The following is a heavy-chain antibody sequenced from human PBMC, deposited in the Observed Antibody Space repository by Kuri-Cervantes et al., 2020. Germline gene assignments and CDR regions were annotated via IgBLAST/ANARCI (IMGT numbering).Heavy chain of an antibody. Sequence: SVKVSCKASGYTFTSYGISWVRQAPGQGLEWMGGIIPIFGTANYAQKFQGRVTITADKSTSTAYMELSSLRSEDTAVYYCARAAGITGTTGWSHYYYYYYMDVWGKGTTVTVSS. CDR1: GYTFTSYG. J-gene: IGHJ6*03. D-gene: IGHD1-7*01. V-gene: IGHV1-69*06. CDR2: IIPIFGTA. CDR3: ARAAGITGTTGWSHYYYYYYMDV.